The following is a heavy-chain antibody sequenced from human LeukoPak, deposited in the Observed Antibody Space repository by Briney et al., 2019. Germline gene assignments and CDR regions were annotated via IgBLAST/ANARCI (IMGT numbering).Heavy chain of an antibody. J-gene: IGHJ4*02. Sequence: GGSLRLSCAASGFTFSSYAMSWVRQAPGKGLEWVSIISGSGDSTYYADSVKGRFTISRDNSKNTLYLQMNSLRAEDTAVYYCAKDRDVWGSLLDYWGQGTLVTVSS. CDR2: ISGSGDST. CDR3: AKDRDVWGSLLDY. CDR1: GFTFSSYA. V-gene: IGHV3-23*01. D-gene: IGHD3-16*01.